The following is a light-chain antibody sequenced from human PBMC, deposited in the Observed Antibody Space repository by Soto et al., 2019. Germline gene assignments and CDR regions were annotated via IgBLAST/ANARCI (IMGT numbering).Light chain of an antibody. V-gene: IGKV3-20*01. CDR1: QSVSSTY. J-gene: IGKJ1*01. Sequence: VLTQSPGTLSLSPGARAPLSCRASQSVSSTYLAWYQQKPGQAPRLLIYGASSRATGIPDRFSGSGSGTDFTLTISRLEPEDFAVYYCQQFGSSPRTFGQGTKVDIK. CDR2: GAS. CDR3: QQFGSSPRT.